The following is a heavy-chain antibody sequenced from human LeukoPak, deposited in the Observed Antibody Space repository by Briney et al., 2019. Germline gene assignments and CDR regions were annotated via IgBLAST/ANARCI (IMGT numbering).Heavy chain of an antibody. V-gene: IGHV1-69*13. Sequence: SVKVSCKASGGTFSSYAISWVRQAPGQGLEWMGGTTPIFGTANYAQKFQGRVTITADESTSTAYMELSSLRSEDTAVYYCARERISGILYFDYWGQGTLVTVSS. D-gene: IGHD2/OR15-2a*01. CDR3: ARERISGILYFDY. CDR1: GGTFSSYA. J-gene: IGHJ4*02. CDR2: TTPIFGTA.